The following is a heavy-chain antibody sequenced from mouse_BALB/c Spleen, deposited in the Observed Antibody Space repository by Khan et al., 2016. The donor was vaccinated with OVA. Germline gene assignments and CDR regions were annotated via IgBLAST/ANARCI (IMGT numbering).Heavy chain of an antibody. Sequence: EVQLQESGPGLVKPSQSLSLTCTVTGYSITSDYAWNWIRQFPGNKLEWMGYMHYSGSTSYNPSLKSRLSITRASSNNQFFLHLNSVTSEDTATYYCARWFAYWGQGTLVTVSA. V-gene: IGHV3-2*02. CDR3: ARWFAY. J-gene: IGHJ3*01. CDR1: GYSITSDYA. CDR2: MHYSGST.